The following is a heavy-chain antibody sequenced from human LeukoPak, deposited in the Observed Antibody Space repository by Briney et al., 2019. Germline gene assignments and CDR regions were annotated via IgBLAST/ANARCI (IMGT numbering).Heavy chain of an antibody. CDR1: GGSFSGYY. CDR2: INHSGST. Sequence: SETLSLTCAVYGGSFSGYYWSWIRQPPGKGLEWIGEINHSGSTNYNPSLKSRGTISVDTSKNQFSLKRSSVTAADTAVYYCARGGGITGTHKPFDYWGQGTLVTVSS. CDR3: ARGGGITGTHKPFDY. J-gene: IGHJ4*02. V-gene: IGHV4-34*01. D-gene: IGHD1-7*01.